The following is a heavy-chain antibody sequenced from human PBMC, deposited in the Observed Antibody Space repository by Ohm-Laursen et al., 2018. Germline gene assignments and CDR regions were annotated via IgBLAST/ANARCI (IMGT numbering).Heavy chain of an antibody. J-gene: IGHJ5*02. V-gene: IGHV1-8*01. CDR1: GYTFSSYD. CDR3: ARAVRYQLLSDP. D-gene: IGHD4-23*01. Sequence: ASVKASCKASGYTFSSYDIIWVRQASGQGPEWMGWKNPNSHNTGYARKFRGRVSMTSDSSISTAYMELYSLTSEDTATYYCARAVRYQLLSDPWGQETLVTVSS. CDR2: KNPNSHNT.